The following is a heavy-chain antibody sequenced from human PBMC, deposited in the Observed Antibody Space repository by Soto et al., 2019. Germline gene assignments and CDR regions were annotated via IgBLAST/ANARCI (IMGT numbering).Heavy chain of an antibody. Sequence: SVKLSCQSSAGTLSGYAISLVRQAPGQGLEWMGGIIPIFGTANYAQKFQGRVTVTADESTSTAYMELSSLRSESTAVYYCARDRFYVDTAMVTGFSWFEPWGQGPLVTVSS. CDR2: IIPIFGTA. V-gene: IGHV1-69*13. CDR1: AGTLSGYA. J-gene: IGHJ5*02. D-gene: IGHD5-18*01. CDR3: ARDRFYVDTAMVTGFSWFEP.